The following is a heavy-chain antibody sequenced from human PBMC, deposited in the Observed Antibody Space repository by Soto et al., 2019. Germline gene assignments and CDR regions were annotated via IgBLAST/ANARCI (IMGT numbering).Heavy chain of an antibody. Sequence: SETLSLTCTVSGGSISTYYWSWIRQPPGKGLEWIGYIYYSGSTNYNPSLEGRVTISVDTSKNHFSLKLSSVTAADTAVYYCVRGRWFDPWGQGTLVTVSS. J-gene: IGHJ5*02. CDR1: GGSISTYY. CDR2: IYYSGST. CDR3: VRGRWFDP. V-gene: IGHV4-59*01.